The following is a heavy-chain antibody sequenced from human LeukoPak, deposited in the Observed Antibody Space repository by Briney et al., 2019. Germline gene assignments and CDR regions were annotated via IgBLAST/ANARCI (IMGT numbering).Heavy chain of an antibody. CDR3: TTEGGYDFFYYYYGMDV. J-gene: IGHJ6*02. Sequence: GGSLRLSCAASGFTFSNAWMSWVRQAPGKGLEWVGRIKSKTDGGTTDYAAPVKGRFTISRDDSKNTLYLQMNSLNTEDTAVYYCTTEGGYDFFYYYYGMDVWGQGTTVTVSS. D-gene: IGHD5-12*01. CDR2: IKSKTDGGTT. CDR1: GFTFSNAW. V-gene: IGHV3-15*01.